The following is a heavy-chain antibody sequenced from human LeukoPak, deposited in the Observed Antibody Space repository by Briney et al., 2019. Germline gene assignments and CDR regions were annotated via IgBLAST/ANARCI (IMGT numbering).Heavy chain of an antibody. CDR3: GRETDFGVVTN. J-gene: IGHJ4*02. D-gene: IGHD3-3*01. CDR2: TYYRSQQWHS. V-gene: IGHV6-1*01. Sequence: SQTLSLTCAISGDSVSSNGASWNWNRQSPSRGLEWLGRTYYRSQQWHSDYAPSVKGRITLNPDTSKNQLSLQLNSVTPEDTAVYYCGRETDFGVVTNWGQGTLVTVSS. CDR1: GDSVSSNGAS.